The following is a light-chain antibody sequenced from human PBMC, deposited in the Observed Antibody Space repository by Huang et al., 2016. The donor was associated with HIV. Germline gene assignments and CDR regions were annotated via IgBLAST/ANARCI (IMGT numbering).Light chain of an antibody. CDR1: QGISNS. Sequence: DIQMTQSPSSLSASVGDRVAITCRASQGISNSLAWDQQKPGKAPKLLLYAASKLEGGVPSRFSGSGSGAVYTLTISSLQPEDVAVYHCQQYHGVPWTFGQGTKVEVK. CDR3: QQYHGVPWT. J-gene: IGKJ1*01. V-gene: IGKV1-NL1*01. CDR2: AAS.